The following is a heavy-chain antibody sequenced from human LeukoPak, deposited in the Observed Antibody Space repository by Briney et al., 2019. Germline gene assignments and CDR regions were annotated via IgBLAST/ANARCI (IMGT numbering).Heavy chain of an antibody. J-gene: IGHJ5*01. CDR1: GGSISSGGYS. CDR3: AARSGGDPNWLDS. D-gene: IGHD2-15*01. Sequence: SETLSLTCAVSGGSISSGGYSWSWIRQPPGKGLEWIGYIYHSGSTYYNPSLKSRVTISVDRSKNQFSLKLSSVTAADTAVYYCAARSGGDPNWLDSWGQGTLVTVSS. V-gene: IGHV4-30-2*01. CDR2: IYHSGST.